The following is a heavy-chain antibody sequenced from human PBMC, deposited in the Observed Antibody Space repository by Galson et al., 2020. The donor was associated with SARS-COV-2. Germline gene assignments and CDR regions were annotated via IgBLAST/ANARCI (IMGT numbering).Heavy chain of an antibody. CDR3: ARGMTTASLPPFDS. V-gene: IGHV3-9*01. Sequence: SLKISCAASGFTFDAYSMHWVRQTPGKGLEWVSSISWNGDDIGYADSVKGRFTISRDNTKNSLYLQMNSLRPEDTALYFCARGMTTASLPPFDSWGQGTPVTVSS. CDR2: ISWNGDDI. D-gene: IGHD4-17*01. CDR1: GFTFDAYS. J-gene: IGHJ4*02.